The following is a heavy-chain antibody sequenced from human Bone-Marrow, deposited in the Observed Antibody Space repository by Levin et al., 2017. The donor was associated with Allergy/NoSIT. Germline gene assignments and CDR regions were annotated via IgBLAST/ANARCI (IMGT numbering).Heavy chain of an antibody. CDR2: ISYRGTT. V-gene: IGHV4-31*03. CDR1: GGSISTGGYF. D-gene: IGHD1/OR15-1a*01. Sequence: SCTVSGGSISTGGYFWTWIRQHPGKGLEWIGYISYRGTTFYNPSLNSRIIISVDTSKNQFSLELSSVTAADTAMYYCARFKFSPEHHFYGMDVWGPGTTVSVSS. CDR3: ARFKFSPEHHFYGMDV. J-gene: IGHJ6*02.